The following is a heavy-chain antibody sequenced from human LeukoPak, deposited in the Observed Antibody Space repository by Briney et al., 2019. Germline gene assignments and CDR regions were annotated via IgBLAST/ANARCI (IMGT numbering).Heavy chain of an antibody. D-gene: IGHD6-19*01. CDR3: ARTGYSSGWSYFDY. CDR2: ISYDGSNK. Sequence: PGGSLRLSCAASGFTFSSYGMHWVRQAPGKGLEWVAVISYDGSNKYYADSVKGRFTISRDNSKNTLYLQMNSLRDEDTAVYYCARTGYSSGWSYFDYWGQGTLVTVSS. J-gene: IGHJ4*02. V-gene: IGHV3-30*03. CDR1: GFTFSSYG.